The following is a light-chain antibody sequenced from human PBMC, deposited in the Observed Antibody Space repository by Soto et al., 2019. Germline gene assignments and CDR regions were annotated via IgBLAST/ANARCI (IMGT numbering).Light chain of an antibody. CDR1: QSISNY. CDR2: AAF. Sequence: DIPMTQSPSSLSASVGDRVTITCRASQSISNYLNWYQQKPGKAPQLLIYAAFILQSGVPSRFSGSGSGTDFTLTISSLQPEDVATYYCQQSYSTPPWTFGQGTNVEIK. V-gene: IGKV1-39*01. J-gene: IGKJ1*01. CDR3: QQSYSTPPWT.